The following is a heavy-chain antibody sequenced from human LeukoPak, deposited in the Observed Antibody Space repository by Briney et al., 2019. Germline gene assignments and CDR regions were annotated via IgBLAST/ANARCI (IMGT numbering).Heavy chain of an antibody. Sequence: GGSLRLSCAASGFTLSDYWMSWVRQAPGKGLEWVSSISSSSSYIYYADSVKGRFTISRDNAKNSLYLQMNSLRAEDTAVYYCARDREIVLPTSYYYYGMDVWGQGTTVTVSS. D-gene: IGHD2-15*01. CDR1: GFTLSDYW. V-gene: IGHV3-21*01. J-gene: IGHJ6*02. CDR3: ARDREIVLPTSYYYYGMDV. CDR2: ISSSSSYI.